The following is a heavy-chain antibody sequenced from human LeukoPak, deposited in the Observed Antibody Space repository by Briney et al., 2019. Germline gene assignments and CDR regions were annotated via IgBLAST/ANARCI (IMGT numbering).Heavy chain of an antibody. J-gene: IGHJ4*02. D-gene: IGHD2-15*01. V-gene: IGHV3-23*01. CDR2: ISGSGGST. CDR1: GFTLSSYA. CDR3: AGAFGEVAAPFDY. Sequence: GGSLRLSCAASGFTLSSYAMSWVRQAPGEGLEWVSAISGSGGSTYYADSVKGRFTISRDNSKNTLYLQMNSLRAEDTAVYYCAGAFGEVAAPFDYWGQGTLVTVSS.